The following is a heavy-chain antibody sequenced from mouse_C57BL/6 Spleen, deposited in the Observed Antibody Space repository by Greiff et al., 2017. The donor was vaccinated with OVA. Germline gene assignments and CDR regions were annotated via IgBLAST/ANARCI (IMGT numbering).Heavy chain of an antibody. J-gene: IGHJ3*01. CDR2: INPNNGGT. CDR3: ASPLLRLPFAY. D-gene: IGHD3-2*02. Sequence: EVQLQQSGPELVKPGASVKISCKASGYTFTDYYMNWVKQSHGKSLEWIGDINPNNGGTSYNQKFKGKATLTVDKSSSTAYMELRSLTSEDSAVYYCASPLLRLPFAYWGQGTLVTVSA. V-gene: IGHV1-26*01. CDR1: GYTFTDYY.